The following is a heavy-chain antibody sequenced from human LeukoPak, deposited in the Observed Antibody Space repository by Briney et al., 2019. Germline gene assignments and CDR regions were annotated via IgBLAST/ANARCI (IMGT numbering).Heavy chain of an antibody. D-gene: IGHD3-3*01. CDR2: ISAYNGNK. J-gene: IGHJ6*02. CDR3: ARKNYDFWSGYYYGMDV. CDR1: GYTFTSYG. V-gene: IGHV1-18*01. Sequence: ASVKVSCKASGYTFTSYGISWVRQAPGQGLEWMGWISAYNGNKNYAQKLQGRVTMTTDTSTSTAYMELRSLRSDDTAVYYCARKNYDFWSGYYYGMDVWGQGTTVTVSS.